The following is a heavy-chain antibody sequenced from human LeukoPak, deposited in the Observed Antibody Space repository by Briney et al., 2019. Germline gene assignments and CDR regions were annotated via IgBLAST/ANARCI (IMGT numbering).Heavy chain of an antibody. J-gene: IGHJ6*03. CDR2: IYYSGST. D-gene: IGHD3-16*01. CDR3: ARGGELLGYYYMDV. CDR1: GGSISSYY. V-gene: IGHV4-59*01. Sequence: SETLSLTCTVSGGSISSYYWSWIRQPPGKGLEWIGDIYYSGSTNYNPSLKSRVTISVDTSKNQFSLKLSSVTAADTAVYYCARGGELLGYYYMDVWGKGTTVTVSS.